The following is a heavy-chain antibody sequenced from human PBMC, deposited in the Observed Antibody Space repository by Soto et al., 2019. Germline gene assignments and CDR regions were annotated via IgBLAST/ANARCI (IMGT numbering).Heavy chain of an antibody. CDR1: GYSFTSYW. J-gene: IGHJ4*02. D-gene: IGHD3-22*01. Sequence: GESLKISCKGSGYSFTSYWIGWVRQMPGKGLEWMGIIYPGDSDTRYSPSFQGQVTISADKSISTAYLQWSSLKASDTAMYYCARSYYYDSSGYSPPGYWGQGSLVTVSS. CDR2: IYPGDSDT. V-gene: IGHV5-51*01. CDR3: ARSYYYDSSGYSPPGY.